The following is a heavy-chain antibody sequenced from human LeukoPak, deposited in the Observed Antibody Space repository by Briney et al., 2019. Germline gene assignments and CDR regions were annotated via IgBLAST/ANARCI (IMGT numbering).Heavy chain of an antibody. D-gene: IGHD3-16*01. V-gene: IGHV1-46*01. CDR1: GYTFTSYY. Sequence: ASVKVSCKASGYTFTSYYMHWVRQAPGQGLEWMGIINPSGGSTSYAQKFQGRVTMTRDTSTSTVYMELSSLRSDDTAVYYCARWGGELDFDYWGQGTLVTVSS. J-gene: IGHJ4*02. CDR3: ARWGGELDFDY. CDR2: INPSGGST.